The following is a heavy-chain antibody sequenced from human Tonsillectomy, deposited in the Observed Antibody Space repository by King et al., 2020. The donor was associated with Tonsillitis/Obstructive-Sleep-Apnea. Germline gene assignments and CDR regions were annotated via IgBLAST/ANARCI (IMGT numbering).Heavy chain of an antibody. CDR1: GGSFSGFY. J-gene: IGHJ3*02. V-gene: IGHV4-34*01. CDR3: AREGSQNGFDI. Sequence: VQLPQWGAGLLKPSETLSLTCAVSGGSFSGFYWGWIRQPPGKGLEWIGEIDHSGSTNYNPTLKRQVTISLDTSKNQFSLKLSSVTAADTAVYYCAREGSQNGFDIWGQGTMVTVSS. CDR2: IDHSGST.